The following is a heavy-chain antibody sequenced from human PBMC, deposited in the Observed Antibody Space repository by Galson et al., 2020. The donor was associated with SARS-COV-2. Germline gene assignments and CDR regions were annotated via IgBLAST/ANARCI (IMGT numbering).Heavy chain of an antibody. D-gene: IGHD6-13*01. CDR2: IYYRGNT. Sequence: SQTLSLTCTLSGGSTTSYYWSWIRQPPRKGLEWIGNIYYRGNTTYNPPLKSRVTISVDTSKNHFSLKVSSVTAADTAVYYCARERYSSSGDYYGMDVWGQGTTVTVSS. J-gene: IGHJ6*02. CDR1: GGSTTSYY. CDR3: ARERYSSSGDYYGMDV. V-gene: IGHV4-59*01.